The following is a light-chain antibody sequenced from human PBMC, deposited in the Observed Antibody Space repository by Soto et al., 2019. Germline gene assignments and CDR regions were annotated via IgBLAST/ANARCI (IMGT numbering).Light chain of an antibody. J-gene: IGKJ1*01. V-gene: IGKV1-39*01. CDR2: AAS. CDR3: QQSYSTPPT. Sequence: DIQMTQSQSSLSASVGDRVTITCRASQSISSDLNWYQQNPGKAPKLLIYAASSLQSGVPSRFSGSASGTDFTLTISSLQPEAFATYYCQQSYSTPPTFGQGTKVEIK. CDR1: QSISSD.